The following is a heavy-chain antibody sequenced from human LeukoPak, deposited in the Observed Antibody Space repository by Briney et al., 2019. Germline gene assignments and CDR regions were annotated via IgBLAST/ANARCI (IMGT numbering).Heavy chain of an antibody. CDR3: TRAVGTANWFDP. J-gene: IGHJ5*02. Sequence: GGSLRLSCAAFGFTFSGYEMNWVRQAPGKGLEWLSFISSSGNTKYYADSVKGRFTISRDNPKNSLYLQMSSLRAEDTAVYYCTRAVGTANWFDPWGQGTLVTVSS. CDR1: GFTFSGYE. V-gene: IGHV3-48*03. CDR2: ISSSGNTK. D-gene: IGHD2-8*02.